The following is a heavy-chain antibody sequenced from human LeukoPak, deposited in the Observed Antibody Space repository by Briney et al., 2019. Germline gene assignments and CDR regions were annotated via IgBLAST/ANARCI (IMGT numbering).Heavy chain of an antibody. CDR2: MNPNSGNT. V-gene: IGHV1-8*01. CDR1: GYTFTNYD. D-gene: IGHD4/OR15-4a*01. J-gene: IGHJ6*02. Sequence: ASVKVSCKASGYTFTNYDINWVRRATGQGLEWMGWMNPNSGNTGYAQKFQGRVTMTRSTSISTAYMELSSLTSEDTAVYYCASFRGAIPDYYYYGMDVWGQGTTVTVSS. CDR3: ASFRGAIPDYYYYGMDV.